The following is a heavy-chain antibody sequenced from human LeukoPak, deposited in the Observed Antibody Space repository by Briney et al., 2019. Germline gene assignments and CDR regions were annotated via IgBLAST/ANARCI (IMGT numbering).Heavy chain of an antibody. V-gene: IGHV4-4*09. CDR3: ARHDSNYVGYFDS. CDR1: GGSIYNYY. CDR2: IYASGST. D-gene: IGHD1-7*01. J-gene: IGHJ4*02. Sequence: SETLSLTCTVSGGSIYNYYWSWIRQPPGKGLEWVGYIYASGSTKFNPVLKTRVTISVDTSKNQFSLKLRSVTAADTATYYCARHDSNYVGYFDSWGQGTLVAVSS.